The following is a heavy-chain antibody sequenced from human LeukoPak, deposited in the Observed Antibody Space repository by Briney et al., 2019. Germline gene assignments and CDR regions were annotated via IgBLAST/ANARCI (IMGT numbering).Heavy chain of an antibody. Sequence: SETLSLTCTVSGGSFSSGSYYWSWIRQPPGKGLEWIGYIYYSGSTNYNPSLKSRVTISVDTSKNQFSLKLSSVTAADTAVYYCARDSGYYYDSSGYYYFDYWGQGTLVTVSS. J-gene: IGHJ4*02. CDR1: GGSFSSGSYY. D-gene: IGHD3-22*01. V-gene: IGHV4-61*01. CDR3: ARDSGYYYDSSGYYYFDY. CDR2: IYYSGST.